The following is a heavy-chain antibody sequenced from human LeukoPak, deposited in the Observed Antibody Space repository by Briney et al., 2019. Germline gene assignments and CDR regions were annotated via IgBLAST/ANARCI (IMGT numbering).Heavy chain of an antibody. CDR1: GFPLSSYA. D-gene: IGHD2-21*01. CDR3: ARAPVTSCRGAYCYPFDY. V-gene: IGHV3-23*01. CDR2: TSSSDAGT. Sequence: GGSLRLSCAASGFPLSSYAMSWVRQAPGKGLEWVSATSSSDAGTYYADSVRGRFTISRENSKNTLNLQMNSLRLEDAAVYSCARAPVTSCRGAYCYPFDYWGQGTQVTVSS. J-gene: IGHJ4*02.